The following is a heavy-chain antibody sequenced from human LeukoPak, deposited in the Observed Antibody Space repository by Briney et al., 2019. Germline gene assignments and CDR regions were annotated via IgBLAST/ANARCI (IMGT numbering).Heavy chain of an antibody. CDR3: AREMRSPRGGFDY. CDR1: SGSISSTSYY. Sequence: SETLSLTCTGSSGSISSTSYYWGWIRQPPGMGLEWIGSMYYSGSTYYNPSLKSRVTISVDTSKSQFSLKLSSVTAADTAVYYCAREMRSPRGGFDYWDQGTLVTVSS. D-gene: IGHD3-10*01. V-gene: IGHV4-39*07. J-gene: IGHJ4*02. CDR2: MYYSGST.